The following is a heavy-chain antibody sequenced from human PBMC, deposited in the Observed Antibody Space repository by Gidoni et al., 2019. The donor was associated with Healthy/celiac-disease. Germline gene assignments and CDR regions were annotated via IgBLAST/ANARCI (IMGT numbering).Heavy chain of an antibody. J-gene: IGHJ4*02. CDR3: ARRSDSGVSY. CDR1: GYSFTGYW. D-gene: IGHD3-10*01. CDR2: IYPGYSDT. Sequence: DVPLLQSGAEVKKPGASLQISCKGCGYSFTGYWLGWARQMPGKGLEWMGIIYPGYSDTRYSPSFQVQVTISADKSISTAYLQWSSLKASDTAMYYCARRSDSGVSYWGQGTLVTVSS. V-gene: IGHV5-51*03.